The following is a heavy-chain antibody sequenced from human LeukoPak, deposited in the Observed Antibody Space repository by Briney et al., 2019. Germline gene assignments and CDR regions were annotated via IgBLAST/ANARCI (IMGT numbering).Heavy chain of an antibody. Sequence: SVTLSLTCTVSGGSISGNYWSWIRQPPGQGLEWIAYIHSSGYTNYNPSLKSRVTISVDTSNNQFSLKVTSVTAADTAMYYCTKRQGPTSGSYDYFDPWGQGALVTVSS. V-gene: IGHV4-4*09. CDR1: GGSISGNY. CDR3: TKRQGPTSGSYDYFDP. CDR2: IHSSGYT. D-gene: IGHD1-26*01. J-gene: IGHJ5*02.